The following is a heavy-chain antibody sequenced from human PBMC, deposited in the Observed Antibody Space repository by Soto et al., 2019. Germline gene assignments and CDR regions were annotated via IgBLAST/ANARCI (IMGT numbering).Heavy chain of an antibody. J-gene: IGHJ4*02. CDR2: IFHTGRT. CDR3: AREYSNSPEAFDY. V-gene: IGHV4-61*01. D-gene: IGHD4-4*01. CDR1: GGSVNSDYYY. Sequence: SETLSLTCTVSGGSVNSDYYYWTWIRQPPGKGLEWIGYIFHTGRTNYNPSFESRVSISLDSFRNQFSLKLTSVTAADTAVFYCAREYSNSPEAFDYWGQGARVTVS.